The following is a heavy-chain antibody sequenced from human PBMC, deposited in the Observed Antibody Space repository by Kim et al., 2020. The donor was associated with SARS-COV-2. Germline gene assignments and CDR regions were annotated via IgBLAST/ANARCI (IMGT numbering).Heavy chain of an antibody. D-gene: IGHD3-22*01. Sequence: GGSLRLSCAASGFTFSSYAMSWVRQAPGKGLEWVSAISGSGGSTYYADSVKGRFTISRDNSKNTLYLQMNSLRAEDTAVYYCAKADLPRYYYDSSGPNFDYWGQGTLVTVSS. J-gene: IGHJ4*02. V-gene: IGHV3-23*01. CDR2: ISGSGGST. CDR3: AKADLPRYYYDSSGPNFDY. CDR1: GFTFSSYA.